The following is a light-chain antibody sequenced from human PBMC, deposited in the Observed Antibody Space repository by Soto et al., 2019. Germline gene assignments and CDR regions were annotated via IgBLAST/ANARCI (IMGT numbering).Light chain of an antibody. J-gene: IGKJ2*01. CDR1: QSVLYSSNNKNY. V-gene: IGKV4-1*01. CDR3: QQYYSTPYT. Sequence: DIVMTQSPDSLAVSLGERATINCKSSQSVLYSSNNKNYLAWYQQKPGQPPKLLIYWASTRESGVPDRFSGSGSGTDFTLPISSLQAENVAVYYCQQYYSTPYTFGQRTKLEIK. CDR2: WAS.